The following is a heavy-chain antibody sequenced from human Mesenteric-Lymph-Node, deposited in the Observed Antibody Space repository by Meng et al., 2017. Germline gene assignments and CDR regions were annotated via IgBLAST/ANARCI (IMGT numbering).Heavy chain of an antibody. CDR2: LSRSGNTI. D-gene: IGHD1-1*01. CDR1: GFTFSNYW. CDR3: ARGYMENYFGMDV. V-gene: IGHV3-11*04. Sequence: GESLKISCAASGFTFSNYWMSWVRQAPGKGLEWVSYLSRSGNTIYYADSVKGRFTISRDNAKNSLYLQMNSLRAEDTALYYCARGYMENYFGMDVWGQGTTVTVSS. J-gene: IGHJ6*02.